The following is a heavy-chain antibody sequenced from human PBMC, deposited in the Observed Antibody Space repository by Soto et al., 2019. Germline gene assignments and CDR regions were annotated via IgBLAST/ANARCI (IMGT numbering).Heavy chain of an antibody. CDR1: GFTFSSYS. CDR2: ISSSSSTI. D-gene: IGHD6-19*01. CDR3: AAIAVADEYYFDY. V-gene: IGHV3-48*02. Sequence: EVQLVESGGGLVQPRGSLRLSCAASGFTFSSYSMNWVRQAPGKGMEWVSYISSSSSTIYYADSVKGRFTISRDNAKNSLYLQMNSLRDEDTAVYYCAAIAVADEYYFDYWGQGTLVTVSS. J-gene: IGHJ4*02.